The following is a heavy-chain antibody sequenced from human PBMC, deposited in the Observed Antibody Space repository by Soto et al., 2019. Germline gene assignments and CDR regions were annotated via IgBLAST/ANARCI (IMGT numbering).Heavy chain of an antibody. D-gene: IGHD3-10*01. CDR2: IIPIFGTP. V-gene: IGHV1-69*01. CDR3: ARDRDDYGSGNYYNRIAF. Sequence: QVQLVQSGAEVKKPGSSVKVSCKASGGIFSTYAISWLRQAPGQGLEWMGGIIPIFGTPNYAQRFQGRVTITADESTTTSYMELSRLTSEDTAVYYCARDRDDYGSGNYYNRIAFWGQGTLVTVSS. J-gene: IGHJ4*02. CDR1: GGIFSTYA.